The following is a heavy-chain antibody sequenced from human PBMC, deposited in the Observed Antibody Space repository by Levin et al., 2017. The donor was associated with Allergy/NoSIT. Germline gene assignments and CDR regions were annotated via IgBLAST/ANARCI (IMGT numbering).Heavy chain of an antibody. J-gene: IGHJ4*02. CDR2: IRSKAYGGTT. D-gene: IGHD6-19*01. V-gene: IGHV3-49*03. CDR3: TRAPEAVAGLFDY. Sequence: QSGGSLRLSCTASEFTFGDYAMSWFRQAPGKGLEWVGCIRSKAYGGTTEYAASVKGRVTISRDDSESIAYLQMNSLKTEDTAVYYCTRAPEAVAGLFDYWGQGTLVTVSS. CDR1: EFTFGDYA.